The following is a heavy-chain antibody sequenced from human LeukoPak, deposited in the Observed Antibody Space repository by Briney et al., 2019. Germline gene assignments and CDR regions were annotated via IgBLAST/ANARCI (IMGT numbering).Heavy chain of an antibody. V-gene: IGHV4-59*01. D-gene: IGHD3-9*01. CDR3: ARVARYYDILTGSNDAFDI. CDR1: GGSISSYY. Sequence: PSETLSLTCTVSGGSISSYYWSWIRQPPGKGLEWIGYIYYSGSTNYNPSLKSRVTISVDTSKNQFSLKLSSVTAADTAVYYCARVARYYDILTGSNDAFDIWGQGTMVTVSS. CDR2: IYYSGST. J-gene: IGHJ3*02.